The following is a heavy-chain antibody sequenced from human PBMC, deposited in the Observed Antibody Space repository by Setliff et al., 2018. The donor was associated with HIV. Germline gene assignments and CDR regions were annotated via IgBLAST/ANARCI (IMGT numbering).Heavy chain of an antibody. CDR2: INNSGRI. J-gene: IGHJ4*02. CDR3: ARDLREVGGGSYADY. CDR1: GGSFNTYY. V-gene: IGHV4-34*09. Sequence: SETLSLTCAVYGGSFNTYYWSWIRQTPGKGLEWIAYINNSGRIYYNPSLKSRVTISVDTSKNQFSLKLSSVTAADTAVYYCARDLREVGGGSYADYWGQGTLVTVSS. D-gene: IGHD1-26*01.